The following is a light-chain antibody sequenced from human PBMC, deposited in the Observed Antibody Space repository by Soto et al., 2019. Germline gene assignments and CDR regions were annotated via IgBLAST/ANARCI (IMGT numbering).Light chain of an antibody. CDR2: EVT. CDR1: STDVGGYNA. V-gene: IGLV2-14*01. CDR3: NSFRLTDLYG. J-gene: IGLJ1*01. Sequence: QSALSQPASVSGSPGQTITISCTGTSTDVGGYNAVSWYQHHPVKAPKLIIYEVTHRPSGVSDRFSASKSGNTASLTISGLQAEDEADYYCNSFRLTDLYGFGTGPKETV.